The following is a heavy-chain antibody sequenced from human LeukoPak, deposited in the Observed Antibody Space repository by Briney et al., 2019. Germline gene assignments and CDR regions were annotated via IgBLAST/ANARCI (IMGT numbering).Heavy chain of an antibody. CDR3: ATATPQQLVSDAFDI. CDR1: GFTFSIYG. V-gene: IGHV1-24*01. CDR2: FDPEDGET. J-gene: IGHJ3*02. D-gene: IGHD6-6*01. Sequence: GGSLRLSCTASGFTFSIYGMHWVRQAPGKGLEWMGGFDPEDGETIYAQKFQGRVTMTEDTSTDTAYMELSSLRSEDTAVYYCATATPQQLVSDAFDIWGQGTMVTVSS.